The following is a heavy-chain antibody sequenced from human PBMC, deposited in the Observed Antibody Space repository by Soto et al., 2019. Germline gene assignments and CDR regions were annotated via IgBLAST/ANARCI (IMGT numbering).Heavy chain of an antibody. V-gene: IGHV4-39*01. J-gene: IGHJ4*02. CDR3: ATQGSY. CDR2: IYFNGKT. Sequence: SETLSLTCNVSGVSISDTSYYWGWIRQPPGKGLEWIGTIYFNGKTFYNPSLKSRLTISVDTSKNQISLRLTSVTAADTAVYYCATQGSYWGQGTLVTVSS. CDR1: GVSISDTSYY.